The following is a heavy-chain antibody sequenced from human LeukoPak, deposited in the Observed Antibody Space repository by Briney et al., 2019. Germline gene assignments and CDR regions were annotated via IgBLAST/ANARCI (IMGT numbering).Heavy chain of an antibody. Sequence: SETLSLTCTVSGASMSSFYWSWFRQTGVKGLEWIGHISNTGITNYNPSLKSRLIMSVDTSKSQFSLILTSVTAADTAVYYCAREEALGSGSFDYWGQGTLVTVSS. CDR3: AREEALGSGSFDY. D-gene: IGHD1-26*01. V-gene: IGHV4-4*07. CDR1: GASMSSFY. CDR2: ISNTGIT. J-gene: IGHJ4*02.